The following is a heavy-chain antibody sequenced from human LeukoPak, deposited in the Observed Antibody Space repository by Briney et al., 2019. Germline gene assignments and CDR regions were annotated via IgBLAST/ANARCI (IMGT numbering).Heavy chain of an antibody. J-gene: IGHJ6*03. CDR2: IDTDGTRT. CDR1: GFTFSNYW. D-gene: IGHD2-8*02. CDR3: ARGGLGPPWSYYYYYMDV. Sequence: PGGSLRLSCTASGFTFSNYWMHWVRQAPGKGLVWVSRIDTDGTRTYYADSVKGRFTISRDNAKNTLYLQMDNLRAEDTAVYYCARGGLGPPWSYYYYYMDVWGKGTTVTISS. V-gene: IGHV3-74*01.